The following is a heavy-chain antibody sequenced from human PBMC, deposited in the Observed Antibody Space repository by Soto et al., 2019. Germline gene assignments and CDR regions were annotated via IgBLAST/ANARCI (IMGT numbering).Heavy chain of an antibody. Sequence: QVQLQESGPGLVKPSQTLSLTCTVSGGSISSGGYYWSWIRQHPGKGLEWIGYIYYSGSTYYNPSLKSRVTISVDTSKNQFSLKLSSVTAADTAVYYCASGYCSSTSCPLAKHYYYYYMDVWGKGTTVTVSS. V-gene: IGHV4-31*03. CDR3: ASGYCSSTSCPLAKHYYYYYMDV. CDR1: GGSISSGGYY. J-gene: IGHJ6*03. D-gene: IGHD2-2*03. CDR2: IYYSGST.